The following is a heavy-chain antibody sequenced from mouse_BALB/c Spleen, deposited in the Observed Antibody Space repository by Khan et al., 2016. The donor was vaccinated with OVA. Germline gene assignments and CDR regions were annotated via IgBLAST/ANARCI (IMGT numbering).Heavy chain of an antibody. D-gene: IGHD2-1*01. Sequence: EVELVESEGGLVEPGGSLKLSCAASGFTFSSFVMSWVRQTPEKRLEWVATISSAATYTYYPDSVKGRFTISRDNAKNTLYLQMNSLRSDDTAIYYCTNGNYGWFAYWGQGTLVTVST. CDR3: TNGNYGWFAY. CDR1: GFTFSSFV. V-gene: IGHV5-9-1*01. J-gene: IGHJ3*01. CDR2: ISSAATYT.